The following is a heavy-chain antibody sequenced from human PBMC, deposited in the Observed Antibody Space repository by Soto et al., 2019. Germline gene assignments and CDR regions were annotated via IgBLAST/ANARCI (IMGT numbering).Heavy chain of an antibody. J-gene: IGHJ4*02. CDR2: ITYTGVST. CDR1: EFNFEDYA. CDR3: AKSSVWYPYFDS. Sequence: GGSKRLSSAAAEFNFEDYARSWVRQAPGKGLEWVSSITYTGVSTYYADSVKGRFTISRDNSRDTLFLQMNSLRAEDTAIYYCAKSSVWYPYFDSWGQGTLVTVSS. V-gene: IGHV3-23*01. D-gene: IGHD6-13*01.